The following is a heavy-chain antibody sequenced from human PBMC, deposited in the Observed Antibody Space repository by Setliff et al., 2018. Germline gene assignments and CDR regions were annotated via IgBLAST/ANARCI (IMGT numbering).Heavy chain of an antibody. V-gene: IGHV4-4*07. CDR1: GMSITSYY. J-gene: IGHJ4*02. CDR2: LHTSGST. D-gene: IGHD1-26*01. CDR3: ARDNTIVGATDY. Sequence: PSETLSLTCNVFGMSITSYYWSWIRQPAGKGLEWVGRLHTSGSTNYNPSLKSRVTISVDTSKNQFSLKLSSVTAADTAVYFCARDNTIVGATDYWGQGTLVTVSS.